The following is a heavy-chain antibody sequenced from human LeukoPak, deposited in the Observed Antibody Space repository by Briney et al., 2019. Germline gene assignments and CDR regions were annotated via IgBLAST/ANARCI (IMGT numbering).Heavy chain of an antibody. V-gene: IGHV3-21*01. J-gene: IGHJ3*02. CDR1: GFTFSSYS. Sequence: GGSLRLSCAASGFTFSSYSMNWVRQAPGKGLEWVSSISSSSSYIYYADSVKGRFTISRDNAKNSLYLQMNSLRAEDTAVYYCARDPGYRGYDFPDAFDIWGQGTMVTVSS. D-gene: IGHD5-12*01. CDR3: ARDPGYRGYDFPDAFDI. CDR2: ISSSSSYI.